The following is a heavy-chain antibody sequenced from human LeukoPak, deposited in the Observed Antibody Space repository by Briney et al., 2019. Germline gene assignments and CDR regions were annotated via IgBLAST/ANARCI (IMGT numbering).Heavy chain of an antibody. CDR2: IGTDGSSE. V-gene: IGHV3-11*01. Sequence: GGSLRLSCAASRFIFSNYYMSWIRQTPGKGLEWIANIGTDGSSENYADSAKGRFTISRDNAKNSLFLQMSSLRVEDTAVYFCARAGTYSGYKVFDTWGQGTLVTVAS. D-gene: IGHD5-12*01. J-gene: IGHJ5*02. CDR1: RFIFSNYY. CDR3: ARAGTYSGYKVFDT.